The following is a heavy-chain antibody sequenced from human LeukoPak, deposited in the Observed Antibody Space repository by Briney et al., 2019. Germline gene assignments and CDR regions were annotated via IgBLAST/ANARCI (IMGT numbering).Heavy chain of an antibody. V-gene: IGHV4-34*01. CDR1: GGSFSGYY. J-gene: IGHJ6*03. CDR3: ARGLKNYYYYMDV. Sequence: LETLYLTCAVYGGSFSGYYWSWVRQPPGKGLEWMGEINHSGGTNDNPSPKSRVATSVYKSKNKSSLKLSSVTAEDPAVYYCARGLKNYYYYMDVWGKGTTVTVSS. CDR2: INHSGGT.